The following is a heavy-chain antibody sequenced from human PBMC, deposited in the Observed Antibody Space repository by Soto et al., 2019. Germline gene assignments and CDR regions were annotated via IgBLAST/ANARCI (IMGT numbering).Heavy chain of an antibody. Sequence: GGSLRLSCAASGFTFSGSAMHWVRQASGKGLEWVGRIRSKANSYATAYAASVKGRFTISRDDSKNTVYLQMNSLKTEDTAVYYCTSLPRTNTAAGTGYYFDYWGQGTLVTVSS. CDR3: TSLPRTNTAAGTGYYFDY. D-gene: IGHD6-13*01. V-gene: IGHV3-73*01. CDR2: IRSKANSYAT. J-gene: IGHJ4*02. CDR1: GFTFSGSA.